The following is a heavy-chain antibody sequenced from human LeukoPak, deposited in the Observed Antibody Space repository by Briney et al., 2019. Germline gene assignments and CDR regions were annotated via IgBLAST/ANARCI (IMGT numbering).Heavy chain of an antibody. CDR2: IYSGGST. Sequence: QTGGSLRLSCAASGFTVSSNYMSWVRQAPGKGLEWVSVIYSGGSTYYADSVKGRFTISRDNSKNTLYLQMNSLRAEDTAVYFRAKQSAGSAAWYSLHYDFWGQGTLVTVSS. D-gene: IGHD6-13*01. J-gene: IGHJ4*02. CDR1: GFTVSSNY. CDR3: AKQSAGSAAWYSLHYDF. V-gene: IGHV3-53*01.